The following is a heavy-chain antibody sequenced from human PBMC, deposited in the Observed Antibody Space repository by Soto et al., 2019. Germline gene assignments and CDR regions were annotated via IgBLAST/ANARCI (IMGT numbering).Heavy chain of an antibody. CDR1: GGSISSYY. CDR3: ARARITMVREVIKYNMDV. J-gene: IGHJ6*02. D-gene: IGHD3-10*01. Sequence: SLTCTVSGGSISSYYWSWIRRPPGKGLEWIGYIYNSGSTHSNPSLQSRVTISVDTSKNQFSLKLSSVTAADTGIYYCARARITMVREVIKYNMDVWGQGTTVTV. V-gene: IGHV4-59*01. CDR2: IYNSGST.